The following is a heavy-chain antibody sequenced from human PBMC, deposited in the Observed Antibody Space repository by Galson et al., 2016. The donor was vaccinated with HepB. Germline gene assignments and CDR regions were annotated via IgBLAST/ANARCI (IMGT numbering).Heavy chain of an antibody. V-gene: IGHV2-5*02. CDR3: AHSRLVVDTTLVLAFAY. D-gene: IGHD3-16*01. J-gene: IGHJ4*02. Sequence: PALVKPTQTLTLTCTFSGFSLSTRGVGVGWIRQPPGKALEWLALIYWDDDKRYSSSLRSRLTIPNDTSRNQVVLTMPNMDPVDTATYYCAHSRLVVDTTLVLAFAYWGQGTLLTVSS. CDR2: IYWDDDK. CDR1: GFSLSTRGVG.